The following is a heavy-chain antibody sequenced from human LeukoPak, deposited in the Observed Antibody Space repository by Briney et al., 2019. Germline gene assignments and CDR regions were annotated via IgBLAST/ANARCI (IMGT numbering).Heavy chain of an antibody. CDR2: ISGSGGST. D-gene: IGHD3-9*01. CDR1: GFIFSSYA. V-gene: IGHV3-23*01. Sequence: PGESLRLSCAASGFIFSSYAMSWVRQAPGKGLEWVSAISGSGGSTYYADSVKGRFTISRDNSKNTLYLQMNSLRAEDTAVYYCAKDLSGYYPNWFDPWGQGTLVTVSS. CDR3: AKDLSGYYPNWFDP. J-gene: IGHJ5*02.